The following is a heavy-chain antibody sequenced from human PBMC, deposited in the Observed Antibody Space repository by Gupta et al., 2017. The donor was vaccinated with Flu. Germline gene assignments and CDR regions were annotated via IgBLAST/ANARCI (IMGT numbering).Heavy chain of an antibody. V-gene: IGHV3-23*01. CDR2: ISGSGGST. CDR1: GFTFRGYA. CDR3: AKGGGNSSPGYYGMDV. D-gene: IGHD4-23*01. J-gene: IGHJ6*02. Sequence: EVQLLESGGGLVQPGGSLGLSCAASGFTFRGYARIWVRRGPGKGLEWVSAISGSGGSTYYADSVKGRFTISRDNSKNTLYLQMNSLRAEDTAVYYCAKGGGNSSPGYYGMDVWGQGTTVTVSS.